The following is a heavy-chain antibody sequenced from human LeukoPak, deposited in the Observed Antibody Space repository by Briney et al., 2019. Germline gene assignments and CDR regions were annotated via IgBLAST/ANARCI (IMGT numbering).Heavy chain of an antibody. Sequence: SVKVSCKASGGTFSSYAISWVRQAPGQGLEWMGGIIPIFGTANYAQKLQGRVTMTTDTSTSTAYMELSRLRSDDTAVYYCARVRLYYDSSGYPDYWGQGTLVTVSS. V-gene: IGHV1-69*05. CDR2: IIPIFGTA. CDR1: GGTFSSYA. CDR3: ARVRLYYDSSGYPDY. J-gene: IGHJ4*02. D-gene: IGHD3-22*01.